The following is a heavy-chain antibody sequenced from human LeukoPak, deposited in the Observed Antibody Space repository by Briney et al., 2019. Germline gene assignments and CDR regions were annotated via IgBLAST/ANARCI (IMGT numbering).Heavy chain of an antibody. V-gene: IGHV3-23*01. Sequence: PGGSLRLSCVASGVTLSNYAMSWVRQAPGKGLEWVSTITTSDGNTYYADSVKGRFTVSRDNSKNTLFLQMNSLRAEDTAVYYCAKDGGLWVSAHWGDSWGRGTLVTVSS. CDR3: AKDGGLWVSAHWGDS. J-gene: IGHJ4*02. D-gene: IGHD7-27*01. CDR2: ITTSDGNT. CDR1: GVTLSNYA.